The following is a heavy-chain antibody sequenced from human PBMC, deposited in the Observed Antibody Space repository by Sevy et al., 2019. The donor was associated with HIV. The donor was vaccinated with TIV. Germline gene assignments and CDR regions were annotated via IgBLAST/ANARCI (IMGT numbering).Heavy chain of an antibody. Sequence: GGSLRLSCAASGFTFSSYAMHWVRQAPGKGLEWVAVISCDGSNKSYADSVKGRFTISRDNSKNTLYLQMDGLRAEDTSHYYCARDDEPDYYYFDLDVWGQGTTVTVSS. CDR1: GFTFSSYA. CDR2: ISCDGSNK. CDR3: ARDDEPDYYYFDLDV. J-gene: IGHJ6*02. V-gene: IGHV3-30-3*01.